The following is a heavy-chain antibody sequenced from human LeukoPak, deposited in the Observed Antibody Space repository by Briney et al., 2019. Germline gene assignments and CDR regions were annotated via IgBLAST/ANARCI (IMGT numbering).Heavy chain of an antibody. J-gene: IGHJ4*02. V-gene: IGHV3-33*01. D-gene: IGHD3-10*01. Sequence: GGSLRLSCAASGFTFSSYGMHWVRQAPGKGLEWVAVIWYDGSNKYYADSVKGRFTISRDNSKNTLYLQMNSLRAEDTAVHYCARENRPRLYGSESYCTYWGQGTLVTVSS. CDR1: GFTFSSYG. CDR2: IWYDGSNK. CDR3: ARENRPRLYGSESYCTY.